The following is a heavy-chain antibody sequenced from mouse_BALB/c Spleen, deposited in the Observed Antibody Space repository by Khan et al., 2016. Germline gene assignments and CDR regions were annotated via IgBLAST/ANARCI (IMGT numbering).Heavy chain of an antibody. CDR2: INPSTGYT. V-gene: IGHV1-7*01. J-gene: IGHJ4*01. CDR3: ATSYYCGSSYYAMDC. D-gene: IGHD1-1*01. CDR1: GYTFTSYW. Sequence: QVQLKQSGAELAKPGASVKMSCKASGYTFTSYWMHWVKQRPGQGLEWIGYINPSTGYTEYNQKFKDKATLTADKSSSTAYMQLSSLTSEDSAVYYCATSYYCGSSYYAMDCWGQGTSVTVSS.